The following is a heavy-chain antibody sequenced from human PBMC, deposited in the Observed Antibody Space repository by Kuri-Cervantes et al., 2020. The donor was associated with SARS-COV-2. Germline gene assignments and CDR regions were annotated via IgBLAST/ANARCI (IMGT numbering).Heavy chain of an antibody. CDR2: ISSDGSRA. CDR3: ANLNGYCSGGSCYRGGGWFDP. Sequence: GGSLRLSCAASGFTFSYHAMHWVRQPPGKGLEWVALISSDGSRAYSADSVRGRFTISRDNSKNTLYLQMNSLRAEDTAVYYCANLNGYCSGGSCYRGGGWFDPWGQGTLVTVSS. D-gene: IGHD2-15*01. J-gene: IGHJ5*02. CDR1: GFTFSYHA. V-gene: IGHV3-30*04.